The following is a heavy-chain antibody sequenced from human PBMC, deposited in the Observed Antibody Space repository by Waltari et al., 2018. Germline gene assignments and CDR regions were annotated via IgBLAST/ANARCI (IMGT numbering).Heavy chain of an antibody. Sequence: QLQLQESGPGLVKPSGTLSLTCSVSGGSISRSRHYWGWIRQSPGKGLEWIGSIYYSGSIYYNPTLQSRVTISGDTSKNQFSLNLSSVTAADTAVYYCARHWKRNGYRFDPWGQGTRVTVSS. J-gene: IGHJ5*02. CDR1: GGSISRSRHY. CDR2: IYYSGSI. CDR3: ARHWKRNGYRFDP. D-gene: IGHD5-12*01. V-gene: IGHV4-39*01.